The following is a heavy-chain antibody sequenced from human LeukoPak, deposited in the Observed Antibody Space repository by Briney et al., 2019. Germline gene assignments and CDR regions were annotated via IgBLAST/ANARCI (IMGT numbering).Heavy chain of an antibody. J-gene: IGHJ2*01. D-gene: IGHD6-13*01. CDR3: ARGRGIEAAGTRGWYFDL. CDR2: INHSGST. Sequence: KPSETLSLTCAVYGGSFSGYYWSWIRQPPGKGLEWIGEINHSGSTNYNPSLKSRVTISVDTSKNQFSLKLSSVTAADTAVYYCARGRGIEAAGTRGWYFDLWGRGTLVTVSS. CDR1: GGSFSGYY. V-gene: IGHV4-34*01.